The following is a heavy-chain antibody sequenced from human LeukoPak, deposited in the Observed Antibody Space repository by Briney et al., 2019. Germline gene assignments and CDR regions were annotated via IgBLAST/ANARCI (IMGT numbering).Heavy chain of an antibody. J-gene: IGHJ4*02. V-gene: IGHV4-34*01. D-gene: IGHD3-10*01. CDR3: ARGLSPRINMVRGVRPPFRGGFDY. Sequence: SETLSLTCAVSGGSFSGYSWSWIRQPPGKGLEWIGEINHSGSTNYNPSLERRVTISLGTSKNQFSLTLCPVTAAHTAVYYCARGLSPRINMVRGVRPPFRGGFDYWGQGTLVTVSS. CDR1: GGSFSGYS. CDR2: INHSGST.